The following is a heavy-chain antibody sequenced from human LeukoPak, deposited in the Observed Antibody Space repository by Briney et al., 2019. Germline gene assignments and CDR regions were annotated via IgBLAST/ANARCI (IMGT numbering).Heavy chain of an antibody. V-gene: IGHV1-18*01. D-gene: IGHD3-9*01. CDR2: ISAYNGNT. J-gene: IGHJ4*02. Sequence: ASVKVSCKASGYTFTSYGISWVRQAPGQGLEWMGWISAYNGNTNYAQKLQGRVTMTTDTSTSTAYMELRSLRSDDTAVYYCARVYYDILTGYPLWTIADHWGQGTLVTVSS. CDR1: GYTFTSYG. CDR3: ARVYYDILTGYPLWTIADH.